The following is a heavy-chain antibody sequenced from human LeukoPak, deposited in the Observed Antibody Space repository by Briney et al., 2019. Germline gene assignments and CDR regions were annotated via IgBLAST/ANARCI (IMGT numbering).Heavy chain of an antibody. Sequence: PGGSLRLSCAASGFTFSSYGMHWVRQAPGKGLEWVAVIWYDGSNKYYADSVKGRFTISRDNSKNTLYLQMNGLRAEDTAVYYCARGSITMVRGATPDDAFDIWGQGTMVTVSS. CDR1: GFTFSSYG. J-gene: IGHJ3*02. D-gene: IGHD3-10*01. V-gene: IGHV3-33*01. CDR2: IWYDGSNK. CDR3: ARGSITMVRGATPDDAFDI.